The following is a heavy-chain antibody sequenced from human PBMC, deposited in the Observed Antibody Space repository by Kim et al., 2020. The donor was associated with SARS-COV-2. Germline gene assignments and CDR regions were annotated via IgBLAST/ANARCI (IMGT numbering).Heavy chain of an antibody. Sequence: GGSLRLSCAASGSTFGTSPMGWVRQAPGKGLEWVSRISWDGKRTYYADSVKGRVTISSDKSKNTLYLHMNSLRVEDTAVYYCAKGVTNGGFDYWGQGT. CDR2: ISWDGKRT. D-gene: IGHD2-8*01. V-gene: IGHV3-23*01. CDR1: GSTFGTSP. J-gene: IGHJ4*02. CDR3: AKGVTNGGFDY.